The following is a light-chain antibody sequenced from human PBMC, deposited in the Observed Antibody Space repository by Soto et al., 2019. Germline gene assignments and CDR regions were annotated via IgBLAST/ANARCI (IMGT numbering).Light chain of an antibody. CDR3: AAWDKSLSGGV. CDR2: ENN. V-gene: IGLV1-51*02. Sequence: QSVLTQPPSVSSAPGQSVTISCSGSSSNIGSDYVSWYQQLPGTAPKLLIYENNKRPSGIPDRFSGSKSGTSATLGITGLQTGEEADYYCAAWDKSLSGGVFGGGTQVTVL. J-gene: IGLJ2*01. CDR1: SSNIGSDY.